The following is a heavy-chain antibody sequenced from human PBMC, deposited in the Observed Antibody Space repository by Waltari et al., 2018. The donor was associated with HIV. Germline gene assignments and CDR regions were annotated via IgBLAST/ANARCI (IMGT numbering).Heavy chain of an antibody. CDR3: ARGDDSSGYYYEAYFDY. D-gene: IGHD3-22*01. Sequence: QVQLQESGPGLVKPSETLSLTCTVSGYSISSGYYWVWLRQPPGKGLEWIGSIYHSGSTYYNPSLKSRVTISVDTSKNQFSLKLSSVTAADTAVYYCARGDDSSGYYYEAYFDYWGQGTLVTVSS. V-gene: IGHV4-38-2*02. CDR1: GYSISSGYY. J-gene: IGHJ4*02. CDR2: IYHSGST.